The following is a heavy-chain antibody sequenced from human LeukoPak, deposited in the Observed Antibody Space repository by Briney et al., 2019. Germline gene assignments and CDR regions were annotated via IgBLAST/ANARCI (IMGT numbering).Heavy chain of an antibody. CDR3: AKRMGPSIAATDLDY. Sequence: PGGSLRLSCAASGFSFSTFGMYWVRQAPGKGLKWVAVISYDISNKYYADSVKGRFTISRDNSKNTLYLQMNSLRVEDTAVYYCAKRMGPSIAATDLDYWGQGTLVTVSS. V-gene: IGHV3-30*18. CDR1: GFSFSTFG. CDR2: ISYDISNK. D-gene: IGHD6-13*01. J-gene: IGHJ4*02.